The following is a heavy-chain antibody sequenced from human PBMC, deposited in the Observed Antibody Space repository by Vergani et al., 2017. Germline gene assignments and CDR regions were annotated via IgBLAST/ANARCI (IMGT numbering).Heavy chain of an antibody. J-gene: IGHJ4*02. CDR3: AKYVAGSSYFKYYFDD. D-gene: IGHD2/OR15-2a*01. Sequence: EVQLLESGGGLVQPGGSLRLSCAASGFTFSSYAMSWVRQAPGKGLEWVSAISGSGGSTYYADSVKGRFTISRDNSKNTLYLQMNSLRAEDTAVYYCAKYVAGSSYFKYYFDDWGQGTLVTVSS. CDR1: GFTFSSYA. V-gene: IGHV3-23*01. CDR2: ISGSGGST.